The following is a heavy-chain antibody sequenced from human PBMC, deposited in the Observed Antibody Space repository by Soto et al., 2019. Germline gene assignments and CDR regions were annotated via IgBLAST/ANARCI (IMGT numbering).Heavy chain of an antibody. V-gene: IGHV3-9*01. CDR3: VKDESINWYSGHFRH. CDR1: GFTFDDYA. CDR2: INWNSGSI. Sequence: PGGSLRLSCAASGFTFDDYAMHWVRQVPGKGLEWVSGINWNSGSICYADSVKGRFAISRDNAKNALHLQMNSLRAEDTAFYYCVKDESINWYSGHFRHWGQGTLVTVCS. D-gene: IGHD6-13*01. J-gene: IGHJ1*01.